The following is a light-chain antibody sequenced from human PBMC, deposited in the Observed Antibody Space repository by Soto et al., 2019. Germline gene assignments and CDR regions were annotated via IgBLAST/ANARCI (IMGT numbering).Light chain of an antibody. CDR3: SSYTSSSTLYV. Sequence: QSVLTQPASVSGSPGQSITISCTGTSSDVGDNNYVSWYQQHPGKAPKLMIYDVTHRPSGISNRFSGSKSGNTASLTISGLQAEDEADYYCSSYTSSSTLYVFGRGTKVTVL. J-gene: IGLJ1*01. CDR2: DVT. CDR1: SSDVGDNNY. V-gene: IGLV2-14*01.